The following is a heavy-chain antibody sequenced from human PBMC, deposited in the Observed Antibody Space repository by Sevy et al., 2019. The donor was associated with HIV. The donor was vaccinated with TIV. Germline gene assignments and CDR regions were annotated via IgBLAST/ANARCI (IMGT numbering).Heavy chain of an antibody. Sequence: SETLSLTCTVSGGSINSDHWNWIRQPPGKGLEWIGYVYYTGGTNYNPSLKNRITISVDRTKNKFSLKLTTATDADTAVYYCSRRNDFDIWGQGTMVTVSS. CDR2: VYYTGGT. J-gene: IGHJ3*02. V-gene: IGHV4-59*08. CDR3: SRRNDFDI. CDR1: GGSINSDH.